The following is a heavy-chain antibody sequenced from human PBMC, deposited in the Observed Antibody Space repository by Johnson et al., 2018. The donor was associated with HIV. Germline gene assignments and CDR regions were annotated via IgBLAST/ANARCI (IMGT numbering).Heavy chain of an antibody. CDR3: ARGGSHITIFGVDINMGAFDI. CDR1: GFSFSSFA. CDR2: IKEDGSEK. D-gene: IGHD3-3*01. V-gene: IGHV3-7*01. Sequence: EVQLVESGGGVVQPGRSLRLSCVASGFSFSSFAMHWVRQAPGKGLEWVANIKEDGSEKHYVDSVKGRFTISRDNAKNLLYLQMDSLIVEDTAVYYCARGGSHITIFGVDINMGAFDIWGQGTMVTVSS. J-gene: IGHJ3*02.